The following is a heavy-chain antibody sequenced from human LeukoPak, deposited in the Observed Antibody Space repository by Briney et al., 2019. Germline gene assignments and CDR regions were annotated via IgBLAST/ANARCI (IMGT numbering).Heavy chain of an antibody. CDR3: ARDYYYDSSGQPAFFDY. J-gene: IGHJ4*02. Sequence: ASVKVSCKASGYTFTSYAMNWVRQAPGQGLEWMGWINTNTGNPTYAQGFTGRFVFSLDTSVSTAYLQISSLKAEDTAVYYCARDYYYDSSGQPAFFDYWGQGTLVIVSS. CDR2: INTNTGNP. D-gene: IGHD3-22*01. V-gene: IGHV7-4-1*02. CDR1: GYTFTSYA.